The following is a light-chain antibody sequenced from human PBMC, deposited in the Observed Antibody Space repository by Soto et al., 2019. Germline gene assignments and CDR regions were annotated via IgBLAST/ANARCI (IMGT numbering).Light chain of an antibody. Sequence: QSALTQHPSASGSPGQSVTISCTGTSSDVGGYNFVSWYQQHPGKAPKLMIYEVTKRPSGVPDRFSGSKSGNTASLTVSGLQAEDEADYYCTSYAGSNIPVVFGGGTKLTVL. J-gene: IGLJ2*01. CDR3: TSYAGSNIPVV. V-gene: IGLV2-8*01. CDR2: EVT. CDR1: SSDVGGYNF.